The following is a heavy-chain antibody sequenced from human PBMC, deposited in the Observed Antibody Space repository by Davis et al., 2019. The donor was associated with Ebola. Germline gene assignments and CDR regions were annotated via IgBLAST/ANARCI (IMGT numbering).Heavy chain of an antibody. D-gene: IGHD6-13*01. CDR3: ARQPIYSSSWMFDY. Sequence: GESLKISCKGSGYRFTSYWISCVRQMPGKGLEWMGIIYPGDSDTRYSPSFQGQVTISADKSISTAYLQWSSLKASDTAMYYCARQPIYSSSWMFDYWGQGTLVTVSS. V-gene: IGHV5-51*01. CDR2: IYPGDSDT. J-gene: IGHJ4*02. CDR1: GYRFTSYW.